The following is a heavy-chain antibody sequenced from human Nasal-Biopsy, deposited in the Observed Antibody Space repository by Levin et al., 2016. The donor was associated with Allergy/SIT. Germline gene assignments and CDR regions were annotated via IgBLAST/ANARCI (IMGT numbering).Heavy chain of an antibody. J-gene: IGHJ2*01. CDR2: TYFSGYT. D-gene: IGHD5-24*01. CDR1: TGYITSYY. CDR3: ASGPGYNFGSNWFFRL. V-gene: IGHV4-59*01. Sequence: SETLSLTCTVSTGYITSYYWSWIRQPPGKGLEWIGDTYFSGYTNYNPSLKSRVTISIDTSKSHFSLRLSSVSAADTAVYYCASGPGYNFGSNWFFRLWGRGTLVTVSS.